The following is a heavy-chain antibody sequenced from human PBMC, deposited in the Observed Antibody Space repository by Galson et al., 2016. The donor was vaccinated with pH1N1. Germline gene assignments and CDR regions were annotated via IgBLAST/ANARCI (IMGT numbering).Heavy chain of an antibody. CDR1: GYSFTSYG. D-gene: IGHD5-12*01. V-gene: IGHV1-18*04. Sequence: QSGAEVKKPGASVKVSCKTSGYSFTSYGISWVRQAPGQGLEWMGWINTDRGNTNYAQKCKGRVTMTTDTSTSTAYMELRSLRSDDTAIYYCATDIVSTTETDYWGQGTLLTVSS. CDR3: ATDIVSTTETDY. J-gene: IGHJ4*02. CDR2: INTDRGNT.